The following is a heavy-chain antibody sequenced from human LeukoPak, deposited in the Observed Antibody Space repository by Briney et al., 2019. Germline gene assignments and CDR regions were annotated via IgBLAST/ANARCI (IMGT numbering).Heavy chain of an antibody. D-gene: IGHD2-2*01. Sequence: GGSLRLSCAASGFTFISYSMNWVRQAPGKGLEWVSSISSSSSYIYYADSVKGRFTISRDNAKNSLYLQMNSLRAEDTAVYYCARDSQGYCSSTSCYPTPYYYYYIGVWGNGTTVTVSS. J-gene: IGHJ6*03. CDR1: GFTFISYS. V-gene: IGHV3-21*01. CDR3: ARDSQGYCSSTSCYPTPYYYYYIGV. CDR2: ISSSSSYI.